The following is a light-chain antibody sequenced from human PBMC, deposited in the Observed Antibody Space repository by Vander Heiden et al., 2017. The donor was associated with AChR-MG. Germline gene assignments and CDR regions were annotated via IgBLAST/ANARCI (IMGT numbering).Light chain of an antibody. CDR2: GKN. J-gene: IGLJ2*01. CDR3: SSRESRGHHVV. Sequence: SSELTQDPAVSVALGQPVRITCQCGSLSTYYASGSQQNPGPAPGLVVVGKNTRRSGIPDRFCGSSSGNTASLTITGAKAEDEAEYYCSSRESRGHHVVFGGGTKLTVL. V-gene: IGLV3-19*01. CDR1: SLSTYY.